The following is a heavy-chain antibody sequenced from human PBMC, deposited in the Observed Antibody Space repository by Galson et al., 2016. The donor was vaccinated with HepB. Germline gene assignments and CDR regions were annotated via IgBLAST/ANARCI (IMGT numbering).Heavy chain of an antibody. Sequence: SLRLSCAASGFTFSTYSMNWVRQAPGKGLEWISYISDTSRAIYYADSVKGRFTISRDNGKNSLYLQMNSLRDEDTAIYYCARDTAFYARASGMDVWGQGTTVTASS. J-gene: IGHJ6*02. D-gene: IGHD3-16*01. V-gene: IGHV3-48*02. CDR3: ARDTAFYARASGMDV. CDR2: ISDTSRAI. CDR1: GFTFSTYS.